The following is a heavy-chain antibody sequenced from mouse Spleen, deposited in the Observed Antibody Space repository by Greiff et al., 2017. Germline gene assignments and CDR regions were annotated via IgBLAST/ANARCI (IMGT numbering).Heavy chain of an antibody. CDR1: GYTFTNYW. Sequence: QVQLQQSGAELVRPGTSVKMSCTASGYTFTNYWIGWAKQRPGHGLEWIGDIYPGGGYTNYNETFKGQATLTADKSSSTAYMQFSSLTSEDSAIYYCARTNYSNHEGYFDVWGTGTTVTGSS. CDR2: IYPGGGYT. V-gene: IGHV1-63*01. CDR3: ARTNYSNHEGYFDV. D-gene: IGHD2-5*01. J-gene: IGHJ1*03.